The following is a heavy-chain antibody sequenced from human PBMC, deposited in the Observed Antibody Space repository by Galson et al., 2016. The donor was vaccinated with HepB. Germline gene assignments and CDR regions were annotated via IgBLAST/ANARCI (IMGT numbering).Heavy chain of an antibody. CDR2: VKRDGSER. V-gene: IGHV3-7*03. Sequence: SLRLSCAASGFTFSSYWTRWVRQAPGKGLEWVANVKRDGSERYYVDSVKGRFTISRDNAKNSLFLQMNSLRVEDTAVYYCARGANRGRPFDYWGQGTLVTVSS. J-gene: IGHJ4*02. CDR1: GFTFSSYW. CDR3: ARGANRGRPFDY. D-gene: IGHD3-10*01.